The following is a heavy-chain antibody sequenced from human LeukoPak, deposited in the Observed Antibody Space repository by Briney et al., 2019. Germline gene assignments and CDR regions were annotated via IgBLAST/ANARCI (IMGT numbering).Heavy chain of an antibody. V-gene: IGHV1-18*01. CDR1: GYTFTSDV. D-gene: IGHD2-2*01. CDR2: ISTYSGNT. Sequence: ASVKVTCKSSGYTFTSDVFTWVRQPPAQGVEGVGGISTYSGNTNKVYNLHGRVIITTDRYSNTPYVELRSLRSDDTAVYYCARGVDCSSPSCYGLGYYGIEVWGQGTTGTVSS. J-gene: IGHJ6*02. CDR3: ARGVDCSSPSCYGLGYYGIEV.